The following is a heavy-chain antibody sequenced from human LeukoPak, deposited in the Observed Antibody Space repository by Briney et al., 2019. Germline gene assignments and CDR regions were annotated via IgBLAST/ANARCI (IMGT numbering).Heavy chain of an antibody. V-gene: IGHV3-21*01. Sequence: GSLRLSCAASGFTFSSYSMNWVRQAPGKGLEWVSSISSSSSYIYYADSVKGRFTVSRDNAKNSLYLQMNSLRAEDTAVYYCAREGSDIVVVLAAPNDAFDIWGQGTMVTVSS. CDR2: ISSSSSYI. D-gene: IGHD2-2*01. CDR3: AREGSDIVVVLAAPNDAFDI. J-gene: IGHJ3*02. CDR1: GFTFSSYS.